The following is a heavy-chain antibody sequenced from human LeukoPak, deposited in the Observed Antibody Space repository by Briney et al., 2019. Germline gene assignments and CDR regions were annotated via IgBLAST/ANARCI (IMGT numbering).Heavy chain of an antibody. V-gene: IGHV5-51*01. CDR2: IYPGDSAT. J-gene: IGHJ4*02. Sequence: GESLKISCKGSGSSFTSYWIGWVRQMPGKGLEWMGIIYPGDSATRYSPSFQGQVTISADKSISTAYRQWSTLKPTAPAKNTWARHTRYGDYAPYWGQGTLVTVSS. CDR3: ARHTRYGDYAPY. D-gene: IGHD4-17*01. CDR1: GSSFTSYW.